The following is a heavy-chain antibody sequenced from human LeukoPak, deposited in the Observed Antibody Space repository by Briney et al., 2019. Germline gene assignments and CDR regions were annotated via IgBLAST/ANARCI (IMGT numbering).Heavy chain of an antibody. CDR3: ARDPPWVGATYYFDY. D-gene: IGHD1-26*01. CDR1: GFTFSSYA. CDR2: ISYDGSNK. Sequence: GSLRLSCAASGFTFSSYAMHWVRQAPGRGLEWLAFISYDGSNKYYADSVKGRFTISRDDSKNALYLQMNSLRAEDTAVFYCARDPPWVGATYYFDYWGQGTLVTVSS. V-gene: IGHV3-30-3*01. J-gene: IGHJ4*02.